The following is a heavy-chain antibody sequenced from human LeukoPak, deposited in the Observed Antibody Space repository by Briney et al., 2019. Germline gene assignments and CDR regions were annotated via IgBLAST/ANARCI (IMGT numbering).Heavy chain of an antibody. D-gene: IGHD3-22*01. CDR1: GFTFSSYG. CDR2: MSYDGSYN. J-gene: IGHJ4*02. Sequence: GGSLRLSCAASGFTFSSYGMDWVRQAPGKGLEGVAVMSYDGSYNFYADSVKGRITIARDNSKNKLYLRMKSLSAADMDVYSCARDNIYDRSSYWGQGTLVTVSS. V-gene: IGHV3-30*19. CDR3: ARDNIYDRSSY.